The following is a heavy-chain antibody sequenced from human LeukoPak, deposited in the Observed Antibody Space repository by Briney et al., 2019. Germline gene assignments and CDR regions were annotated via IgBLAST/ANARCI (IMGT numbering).Heavy chain of an antibody. J-gene: IGHJ5*02. CDR3: ARDTTIFGVVINNWFDP. CDR1: GGTFSSYA. D-gene: IGHD3-3*01. CDR2: IIPIFGTA. Sequence: SVTVSCKASGGTFSSYAISWVRQAPGQGLEWMGGIIPIFGTANYAQKFQGRVTITADESTSTAYMELSSPRSEDTAVHYCARDTTIFGVVINNWFDPWGQGTLVTVSS. V-gene: IGHV1-69*13.